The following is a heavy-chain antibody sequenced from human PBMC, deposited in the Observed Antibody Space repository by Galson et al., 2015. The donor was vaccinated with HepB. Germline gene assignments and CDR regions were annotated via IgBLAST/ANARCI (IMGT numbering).Heavy chain of an antibody. Sequence: SLRLSCAASGFTFSSYAMHWVRQAPGKGLEWVAVISYDGSNKYYADSVKGRFTISRDNSKNTLYLQMNSLRAEDTAVYYCARDSSSSWYVNWFDPWGQGTLVTVFS. CDR3: ARDSSSSWYVNWFDP. J-gene: IGHJ5*02. CDR1: GFTFSSYA. V-gene: IGHV3-30-3*01. D-gene: IGHD6-13*01. CDR2: ISYDGSNK.